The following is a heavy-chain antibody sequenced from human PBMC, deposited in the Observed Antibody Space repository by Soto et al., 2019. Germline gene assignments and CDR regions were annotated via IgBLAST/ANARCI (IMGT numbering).Heavy chain of an antibody. V-gene: IGHV1-46*01. J-gene: IGHJ4*02. D-gene: IGHD6-19*01. Sequence: ASVKVSCKASGYTFTTYYIHWVRQAPGQGLEWMGMINPSSGGTNYAQKFQGRVTITRDTSVSTAYMELSSLRSEDTAVYYCARGSSGWYLFDYWGQGTLVTVSS. CDR3: ARGSSGWYLFDY. CDR1: GYTFTTYY. CDR2: INPSSGGT.